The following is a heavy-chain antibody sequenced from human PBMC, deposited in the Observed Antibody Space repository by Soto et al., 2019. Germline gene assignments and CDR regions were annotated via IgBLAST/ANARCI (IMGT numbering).Heavy chain of an antibody. CDR1: GFSLSNAGMG. CDR3: ARAVDRAISDVWFDP. Sequence: SGPTLVNPTETLTLTCTVSGFSLSNAGMGVSWIRQPPGKALEWLAHIFSSDEKSYRTSLETRLTVSKDTSKSQVVLTMTNMDPLDTATYYCARAVDRAISDVWFDPWGQGTQVTVSS. D-gene: IGHD5-18*01. V-gene: IGHV2-26*01. J-gene: IGHJ5*02. CDR2: IFSSDEK.